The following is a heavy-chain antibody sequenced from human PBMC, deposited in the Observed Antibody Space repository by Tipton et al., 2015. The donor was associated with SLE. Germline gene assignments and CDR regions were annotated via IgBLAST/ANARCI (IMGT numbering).Heavy chain of an antibody. Sequence: GLVKPSETLSLTCTVSGASISSSSYYWGWIRQPPGKGLEWVGTVYYTGNTFYNPSLKSRVTISIDTSKNQFSLKMTSVTAGDTAVYYCARDEIVIIPAARWTYYYGLDVWGQGTTVTVSS. CDR1: GASISSSSYY. V-gene: IGHV4-39*07. D-gene: IGHD2-2*01. J-gene: IGHJ6*02. CDR3: ARDEIVIIPAARWTYYYGLDV. CDR2: VYYTGNT.